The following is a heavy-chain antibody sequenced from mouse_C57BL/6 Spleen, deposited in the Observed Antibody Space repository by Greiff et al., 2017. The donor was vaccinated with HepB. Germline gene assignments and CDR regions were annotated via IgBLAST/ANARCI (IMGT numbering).Heavy chain of an antibody. D-gene: IGHD1-1*01. V-gene: IGHV1-18*01. CDR2: INPNNGGT. CDR1: GSTFTDYN. CDR3: ARGVTTVVATDYYAMDY. Sequence: VQLQQSGPELVKPGASVKIPCKASGSTFTDYNMDWVKQSHGKSLEWIGDINPNNGGTIYNQKFKGKATLTVDKSSSTAYMELRSLTSEDTAVYYCARGVTTVVATDYYAMDYWGQGTSVTVSS. J-gene: IGHJ4*01.